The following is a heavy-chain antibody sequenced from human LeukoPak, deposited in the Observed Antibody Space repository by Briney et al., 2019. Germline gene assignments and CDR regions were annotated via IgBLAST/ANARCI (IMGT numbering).Heavy chain of an antibody. CDR3: AREPRIVVVQAAIDY. CDR1: GYTFTGYY. J-gene: IGHJ4*02. V-gene: IGHV1-2*02. D-gene: IGHD2-2*01. Sequence: ASVKVSCKASGYTFTGYYMRWVRQAPGQGLEWMGWINPNSGGANYAQKFQGRVTMTRDASISTAYMELSRLRSDDTAVYYCAREPRIVVVQAAIDYWGQGTLVTVSS. CDR2: INPNSGGA.